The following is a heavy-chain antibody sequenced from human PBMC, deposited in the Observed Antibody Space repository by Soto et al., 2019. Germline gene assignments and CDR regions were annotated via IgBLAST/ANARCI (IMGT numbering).Heavy chain of an antibody. J-gene: IGHJ5*02. CDR3: AHTKDSSGFLTS. CDR2: IHWNDDK. V-gene: IGHV2-5*01. CDR1: GFSLSVYGVR. D-gene: IGHD3-22*01. Sequence: GAGPTLVNPTQTLTLTCSFSGFSLSVYGVRVIWFRQPPGETLEWLALIHWNDDKRYSPYLKSRITITKDTSKNQVVLTLTNLDPLDTGTYFCAHTKDSSGFLTSWGQGILVTVSS.